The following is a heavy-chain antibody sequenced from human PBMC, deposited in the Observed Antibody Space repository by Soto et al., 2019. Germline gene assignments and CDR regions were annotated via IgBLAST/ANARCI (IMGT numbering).Heavy chain of an antibody. J-gene: IGHJ4*02. V-gene: IGHV3-9*01. D-gene: IGHD3-3*01. CDR2: ISWNSGSI. Sequence: PGGSLRLSCAASGFTFDDYAMHWVRQAPGKGLEWVSGISWNSGSIGYADSVKGRFTISRDNAKNSLYLQMNSLRAEDTALYYCAKARRFLEWLPAFDYWGQGTLVTVSS. CDR3: AKARRFLEWLPAFDY. CDR1: GFTFDDYA.